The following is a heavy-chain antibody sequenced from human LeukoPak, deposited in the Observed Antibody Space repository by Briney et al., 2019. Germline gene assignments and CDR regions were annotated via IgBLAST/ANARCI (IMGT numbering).Heavy chain of an antibody. CDR2: IKQDGSEK. Sequence: GGSLSLSCAASGFTFISYWMSWVRQAPGKGLEWVANIKQDGSEKYYVDSVKGRFTISRDNAKNSLYLQMNSLRAEDTAVYYCARGRVASWGQGTLVTVSS. V-gene: IGHV3-7*01. CDR3: ARGRVAS. CDR1: GFTFISYW. D-gene: IGHD3-3*01. J-gene: IGHJ5*02.